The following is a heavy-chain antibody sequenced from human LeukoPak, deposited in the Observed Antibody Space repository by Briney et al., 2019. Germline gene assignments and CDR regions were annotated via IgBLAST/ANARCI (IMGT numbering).Heavy chain of an antibody. V-gene: IGHV4-59*08. J-gene: IGHJ5*02. D-gene: IGHD3/OR15-3a*01. CDR2: IYYSGST. Sequence: PSETLSLTCSVSGGPLSSFFWSWIRQPPGKGLEWVGYIYYSGSTMYNPSLKSRVTISLDTSKNQFSLKLMSVTAADTTMYYCARHVDMILPYFDPWGQGSLITASS. CDR1: GGPLSSFF. CDR3: ARHVDMILPYFDP.